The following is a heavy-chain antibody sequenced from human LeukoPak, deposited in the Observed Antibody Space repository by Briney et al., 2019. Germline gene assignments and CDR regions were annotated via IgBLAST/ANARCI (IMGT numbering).Heavy chain of an antibody. J-gene: IGHJ4*02. D-gene: IGHD6-25*01. CDR2: IYSSGST. V-gene: IGHV4-31*11. Sequence: SETLSLTCAVSGGSIGSGGYYWSWIRHQPGKGLEWIGYIYSSGSTDYNPSLKSRLAISVDTPKNQFSLKVTSVTAADTAVYYCARGRPAAGNFDYWGQGTLVTVSS. CDR3: ARGRPAAGNFDY. CDR1: GGSIGSGGYY.